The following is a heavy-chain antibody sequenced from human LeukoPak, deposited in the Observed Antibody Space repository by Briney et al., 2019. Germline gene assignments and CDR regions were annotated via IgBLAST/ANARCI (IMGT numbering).Heavy chain of an antibody. Sequence: KPGGSLRLFCAASGFTFSNYEMNWVRQAPGKGLEWVSFIDTSSRYIYQADSVKGRFTISRDNAKSSLFLQMNSLRAEDTAVYYCARVGGHCTSTSCPPPDYWGQGTLVSVSS. D-gene: IGHD2-2*01. CDR1: GFTFSNYE. CDR2: IDTSSRYI. J-gene: IGHJ4*02. CDR3: ARVGGHCTSTSCPPPDY. V-gene: IGHV3-21*01.